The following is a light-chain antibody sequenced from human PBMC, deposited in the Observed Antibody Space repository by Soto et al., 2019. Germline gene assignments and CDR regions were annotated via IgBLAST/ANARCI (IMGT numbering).Light chain of an antibody. V-gene: IGKV1-5*01. CDR3: QQLNSYPL. CDR1: ESIRTW. J-gene: IGKJ4*01. CDR2: DAS. Sequence: DIQLTQTPTTLSASIGDRVTITCRASESIRTWLAWYQHKPGKAPKFLIYDASTLQSGVPPRFSGSGSGTEFTLTISSLQPEDFATYYCQQLNSYPLFGGGTKVAIK.